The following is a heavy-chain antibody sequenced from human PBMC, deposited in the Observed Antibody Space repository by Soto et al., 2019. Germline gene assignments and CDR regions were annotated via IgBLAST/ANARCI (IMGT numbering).Heavy chain of an antibody. Sequence: EVQLVESGGGLVQPGGSLRLSCAASGFTVSNNYMSWVRQAPGKGLEWVSVICGGSTYYADSVKGRFTFSRDNSKNTLYLQMNSLRAEDTAVYYCARDVGVWGRGTTVTVSS. J-gene: IGHJ6*04. CDR3: ARDVGV. CDR2: ICGGST. V-gene: IGHV3-66*01. CDR1: GFTVSNNY.